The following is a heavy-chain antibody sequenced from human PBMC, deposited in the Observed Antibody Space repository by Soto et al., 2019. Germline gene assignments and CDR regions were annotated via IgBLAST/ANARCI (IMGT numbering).Heavy chain of an antibody. V-gene: IGHV4-59*01. CDR1: GGSIRDYY. D-gene: IGHD3-3*01. Sequence: SETLSLTCSVSGGSIRDYYWGWVRQPPGKGLEWIGYAFYSGSATYIPSLRGRVTISIDTSKSQFSVKLDSVTTADTAVYYCARISSLEWLLYGPNWFDPWGQGTRVTVAS. CDR2: AFYSGSA. J-gene: IGHJ5*02. CDR3: ARISSLEWLLYGPNWFDP.